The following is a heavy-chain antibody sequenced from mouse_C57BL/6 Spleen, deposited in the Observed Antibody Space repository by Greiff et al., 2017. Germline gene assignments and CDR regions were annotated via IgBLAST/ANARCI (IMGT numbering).Heavy chain of an antibody. Sequence: VQLQQSGPELVKPGASVKISCKASGYTFTDYYMNWVKQSHGKSLEWIGDINPKNGGTSYNQKFKGKATLTVDKSSSTAYMELGSLTSEDSAIYSCARLGNGYFFDYWGTGTTLTVSS. V-gene: IGHV1-26*01. D-gene: IGHD2-2*01. CDR3: ARLGNGYFFDY. CDR2: INPKNGGT. CDR1: GYTFTDYY. J-gene: IGHJ2*01.